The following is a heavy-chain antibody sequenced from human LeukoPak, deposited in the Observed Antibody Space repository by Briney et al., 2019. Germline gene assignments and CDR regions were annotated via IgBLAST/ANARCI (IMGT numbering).Heavy chain of an antibody. CDR3: ARGNPPGY. D-gene: IGHD4-23*01. Sequence: SETLSLTCSVSGGSISSDYWSWIRQVPGKGLQWIAFISYSGSPDYNPSLKSRVTISVDTSKNQFSLKLNSVTAADTAVYYCARGNPPGYWGQGTLVTVSS. CDR1: GGSISSDY. J-gene: IGHJ4*02. CDR2: ISYSGSP. V-gene: IGHV4-59*08.